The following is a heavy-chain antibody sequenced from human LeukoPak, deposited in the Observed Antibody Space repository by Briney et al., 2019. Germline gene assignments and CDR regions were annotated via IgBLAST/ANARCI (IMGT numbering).Heavy chain of an antibody. CDR1: GGSFSGYY. CDR2: INHSGST. D-gene: IGHD2-2*02. V-gene: IGHV4-34*01. CDR3: ARGRMTRYLY. J-gene: IGHJ4*02. Sequence: SETLSLTCAVYGGSFSGYYWSWIRQPPGKGLEWIGEINHSGSTNYNPSLKSRVTISVDTSKNQFSLQLSSVTGADTAVYYCARGRMTRYLYWGQGTMVTVSS.